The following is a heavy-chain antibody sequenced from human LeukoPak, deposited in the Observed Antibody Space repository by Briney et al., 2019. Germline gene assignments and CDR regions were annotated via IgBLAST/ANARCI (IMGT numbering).Heavy chain of an antibody. CDR3: ARVRYCSSTSCYAFDP. Sequence: SVKVSCRASGGTFSSYAISWVRQAPGQGLEWMGRIIPIFGTANYAQKFQGRVTITADESTSTAYMELSSLRSEDTAVYYCARVRYCSSTSCYAFDPWGQGTLVTVSS. D-gene: IGHD2-2*01. CDR2: IIPIFGTA. CDR1: GGTFSSYA. V-gene: IGHV1-69*13. J-gene: IGHJ5*02.